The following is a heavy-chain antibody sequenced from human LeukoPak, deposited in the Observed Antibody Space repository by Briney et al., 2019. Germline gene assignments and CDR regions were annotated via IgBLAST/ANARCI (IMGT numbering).Heavy chain of an antibody. CDR1: GFTFGDYA. CDR2: IRSKAYGGTT. J-gene: IGHJ4*01. V-gene: IGHV3-49*04. Sequence: GRSLRLSCSASGFTFGDYAMTWVRQAPGKGLEWVGFIRSKAYGGTTEYAASVNGRFTISRDDSKSIAYLQMNSLKTEDTAVYYCTPANGDYWGHGTLVTVSS. D-gene: IGHD1-1*01. CDR3: TPANGDY.